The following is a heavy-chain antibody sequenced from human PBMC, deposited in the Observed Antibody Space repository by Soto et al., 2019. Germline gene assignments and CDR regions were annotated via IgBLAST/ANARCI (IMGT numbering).Heavy chain of an antibody. CDR3: AKGGRELPLTSYYYYYYGMDV. V-gene: IGHV3-48*01. D-gene: IGHD1-26*01. J-gene: IGHJ6*02. CDR2: ISSSSSTI. Sequence: GALRLSCAASGVTVSSYSRNCVRQAQGKGLEGGSYISSSSSTIYYADSVKGRFTISRDNSNNRLYLQMDSLRPEDTAVYYCAKGGRELPLTSYYYYYYGMDVWGQGTTVTVSS. CDR1: GVTVSSYS.